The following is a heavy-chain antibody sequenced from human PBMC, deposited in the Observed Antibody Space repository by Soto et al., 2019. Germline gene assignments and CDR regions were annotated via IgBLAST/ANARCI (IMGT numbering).Heavy chain of an antibody. CDR2: INPATGAA. Sequence: QLHLVQSGAVVKKPGASVTVSCSASGYPVTAYYMHWVRQAPGRGLEWMGGINPATGAAKYTQTCRGRVTMTRDTSTSTVFMELSGLTSEDTAGFYLARGGGVGVAGSAAFDMWGQGTLVTVSS. J-gene: IGHJ3*02. V-gene: IGHV1-2*02. D-gene: IGHD3-3*01. CDR3: ARGGGVGVAGSAAFDM. CDR1: GYPVTAYY.